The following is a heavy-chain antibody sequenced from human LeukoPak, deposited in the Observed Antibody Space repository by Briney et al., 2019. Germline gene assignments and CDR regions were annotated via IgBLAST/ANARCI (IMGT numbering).Heavy chain of an antibody. D-gene: IGHD1-26*01. V-gene: IGHV1-2*02. J-gene: IGHJ4*02. CDR1: GYTFTGYY. CDR3: ARDASSYSGSYGY. Sequence: ASVKVSCKASGYTFTGYYMHWVRQAPGQGLEWMGWINPNSGGTNYAQKFQGRVTMTRDTSISTAYMELSRLRSDDTAVYYCARDASSYSGSYGYWGQGTLDTVSS. CDR2: INPNSGGT.